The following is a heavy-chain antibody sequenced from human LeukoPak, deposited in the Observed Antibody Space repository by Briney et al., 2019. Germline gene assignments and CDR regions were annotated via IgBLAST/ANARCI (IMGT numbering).Heavy chain of an antibody. Sequence: ASVKVSCKSSGYTFTSYYMHWGRRAPGQGLEWMGIINPSGGSTSYAQKFQGRVTMTRDMSTSTVYMELSSLRSEDTAVYSCARRAVAGGFDYWGQGTLVTVSS. CDR1: GYTFTSYY. V-gene: IGHV1-46*01. J-gene: IGHJ4*02. CDR3: ARRAVAGGFDY. CDR2: INPSGGST. D-gene: IGHD6-19*01.